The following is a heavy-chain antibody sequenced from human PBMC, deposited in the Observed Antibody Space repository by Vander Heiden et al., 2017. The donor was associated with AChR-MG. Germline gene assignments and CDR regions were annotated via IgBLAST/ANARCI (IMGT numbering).Heavy chain of an antibody. J-gene: IGHJ4*02. CDR3: ARDIAAAGTSY. D-gene: IGHD6-13*01. Sequence: QVQLVQSGAEVKKPGASVKVSCKASGYTFTSYYMHWVRQAPGQGVEWMGIINPSGGSTSDAQKFQGRVTMTRDTATSTVYMEMSRMRSEDTAVYYDARDIAAAGTSYWVQGTLVTVSS. CDR2: INPSGGST. V-gene: IGHV1-46*01. CDR1: GYTFTSYY.